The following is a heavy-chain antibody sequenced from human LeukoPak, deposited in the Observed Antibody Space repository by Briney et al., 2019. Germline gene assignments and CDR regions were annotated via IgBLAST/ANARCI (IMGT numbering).Heavy chain of an antibody. D-gene: IGHD3-3*01. Sequence: PSETLSLTCAVYGGSFSGYYWSWIRQPPGKGLEWIGEINHSGSTNYNPSLKSRVTISVDASKNQFSLKLSSVTAADTAVYYCARGLFVLPGYYGFWSGCDRYFDYWGQGTLVTVSS. CDR2: INHSGST. V-gene: IGHV4-34*01. CDR3: ARGLFVLPGYYGFWSGCDRYFDY. CDR1: GGSFSGYY. J-gene: IGHJ4*02.